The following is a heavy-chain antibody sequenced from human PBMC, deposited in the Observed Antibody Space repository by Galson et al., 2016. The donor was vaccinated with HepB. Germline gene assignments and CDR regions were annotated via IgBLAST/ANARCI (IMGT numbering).Heavy chain of an antibody. CDR2: ISAYNGIT. V-gene: IGHV1-18*01. CDR3: ARGGGSYYPRLDS. D-gene: IGHD1-26*01. Sequence: SVKVSCKASGYTFTSYGITWVRQAPGQGLEWMGWISAYNGITKLAQKLQGRVTMTTDTSTSTAYLELRSLRSDDTAVYYCARGGGSYYPRLDSWGQGTLVTVSS. J-gene: IGHJ4*02. CDR1: GYTFTSYG.